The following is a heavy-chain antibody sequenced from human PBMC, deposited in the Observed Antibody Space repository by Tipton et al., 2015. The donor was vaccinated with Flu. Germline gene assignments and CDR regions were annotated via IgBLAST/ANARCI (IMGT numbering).Heavy chain of an antibody. J-gene: IGHJ5*02. V-gene: IGHV1-2*02. D-gene: IGHD3-22*01. CDR3: ARDRYYYDSSGQYNWFDP. CDR1: GYTFTGYY. Sequence: QLVQSGAEVKKPGASVKVSCKASGYTFTGYYMHWVRQAPGQGLEWMGWINPNSGGTKYAQKFQGRVTMTRDTSISTAYMELSRLRSDDTAVYYCARDRYYYDSSGQYNWFDPXXQGTLVTVSS. CDR2: INPNSGGT.